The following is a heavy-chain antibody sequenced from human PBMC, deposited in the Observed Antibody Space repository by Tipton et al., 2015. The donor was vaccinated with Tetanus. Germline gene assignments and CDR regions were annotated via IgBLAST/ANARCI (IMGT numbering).Heavy chain of an antibody. CDR2: IYYSGST. J-gene: IGHJ5*01. D-gene: IGHD2-2*01. Sequence: TLSLTCTVSGGSISGSPYFWNWIRQQPGKGPEWIGYIYYSGSTYYNPSLKSRVTISVDTSKNQFSLKMNSVTAADTAMYYCAREVPAAGHFDSWGQGTLVTVSS. CDR1: GGSISGSPYF. V-gene: IGHV4-31*03. CDR3: AREVPAAGHFDS.